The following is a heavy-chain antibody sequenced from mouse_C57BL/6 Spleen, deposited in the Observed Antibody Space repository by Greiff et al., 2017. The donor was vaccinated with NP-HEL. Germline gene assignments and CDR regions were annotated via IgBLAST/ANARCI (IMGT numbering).Heavy chain of an antibody. D-gene: IGHD2-5*01. CDR3: ARRDSNSFDY. V-gene: IGHV5-6*01. CDR1: GFTFSSYG. J-gene: IGHJ2*01. CDR2: ISSGGSYT. Sequence: EVQLQESGGDLVKPGGSLKLSCAASGFTFSSYGMSWVRQTPDKRLEWVATISSGGSYTYYPDSVKGRFTISRDNAKNTLYLQMSRLKSEDTAMYYCARRDSNSFDYWGQGTTLTVSS.